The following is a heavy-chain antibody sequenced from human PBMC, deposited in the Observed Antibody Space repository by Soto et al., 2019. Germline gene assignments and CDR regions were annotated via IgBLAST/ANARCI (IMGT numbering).Heavy chain of an antibody. D-gene: IGHD4-17*01. CDR2: IYYSGST. CDR3: WRIISDDYFDSQTPPPSDFDF. Sequence: PSETLSLTCTVSGGSISSYYWSWIRQPPGKGLEWIGYIYYSGSTNYNPSLKSRVTISVETSKNQISLKLSSVTAAYTAVYYCWRIISDDYFDSQTPPPSDFDFWVQGTLVTVSS. CDR1: GGSISSYY. V-gene: IGHV4-59*08. J-gene: IGHJ4*02.